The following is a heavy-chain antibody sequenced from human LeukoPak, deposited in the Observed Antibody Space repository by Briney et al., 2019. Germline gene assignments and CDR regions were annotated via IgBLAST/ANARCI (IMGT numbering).Heavy chain of an antibody. CDR3: ARVSYYDSSGYYFLSYVDY. CDR1: GFTFRNYA. Sequence: GGSLRLSCAASGFTFRNYAMNWVRQAPGKGLEWVSTYSAGGGSTSYADSVKGRFTISRDNSKNTLYLQMNSLRAEDTAVYYCARVSYYDSSGYYFLSYVDYWGQGTLVTVSS. D-gene: IGHD3-22*01. J-gene: IGHJ4*02. V-gene: IGHV3-23*01. CDR2: YSAGGGST.